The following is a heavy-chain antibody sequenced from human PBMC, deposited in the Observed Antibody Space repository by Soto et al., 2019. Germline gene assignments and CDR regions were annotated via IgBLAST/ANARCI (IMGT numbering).Heavy chain of an antibody. CDR1: GGSISGYS. D-gene: IGHD2-2*01. CDR2: IYKSGST. Sequence: SETLSLTCTVSGGSISGYSWTWIRQPPGKGLEWIGYIYKSGSTNYNPSLKSRVTISVDTSKSQLSLKLTSATAADTAVYYCARGKPNCSSSSCYFDYWGQGALVTVSS. CDR3: ARGKPNCSSSSCYFDY. J-gene: IGHJ4*02. V-gene: IGHV4-59*01.